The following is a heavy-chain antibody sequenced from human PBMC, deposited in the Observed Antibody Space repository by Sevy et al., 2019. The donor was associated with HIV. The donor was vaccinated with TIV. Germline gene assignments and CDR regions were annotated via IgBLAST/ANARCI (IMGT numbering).Heavy chain of an antibody. CDR3: ARRVVPAAKYYYYYGMDV. V-gene: IGHV3-30-3*01. CDR1: GFTFSSYA. CDR2: ISYDGSNK. Sequence: GGSLRLSCAASGFTFSSYAMHWVRQAPGKGLEWVAVISYDGSNKYYADSVKGRFTISRDNSKNTLYLQMNGLRAEDTAVYDCARRVVPAAKYYYYYGMDVWGQGTTVTVSS. D-gene: IGHD2-2*01. J-gene: IGHJ6*02.